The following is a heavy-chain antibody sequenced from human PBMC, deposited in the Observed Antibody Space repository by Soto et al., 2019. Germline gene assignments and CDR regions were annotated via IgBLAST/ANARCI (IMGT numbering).Heavy chain of an antibody. D-gene: IGHD1-7*01. Sequence: QVQLQQSGPRLVKPSETLSLTCTVSSGPDRSHNWGWIRQPPGRGLEWIGYVNYTGDTAYNPSLRGRVSMSADTATHDIPLTLISVTAADTAVYYCVRQGINYLHGLVDVWGQGTTVSVSS. V-gene: IGHV4-59*08. CDR1: SGPDRSHN. J-gene: IGHJ6*02. CDR3: VRQGINYLHGLVDV. CDR2: VNYTGDT.